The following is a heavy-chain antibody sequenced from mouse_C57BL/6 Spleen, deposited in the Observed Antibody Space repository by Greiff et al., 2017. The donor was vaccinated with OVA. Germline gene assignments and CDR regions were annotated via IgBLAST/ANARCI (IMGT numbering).Heavy chain of an antibody. J-gene: IGHJ3*01. CDR2: ISDGGSYT. V-gene: IGHV5-4*01. Sequence: EVQGVESGGGLVKPGGSLKLSCAASGFTFSSYAMSWVRQTLEKRLEWVATISDGGSYTYYPDNVKGRFTISRDNAKNNLYLQMSHLKSEDTAMYYCARDGEGEGTWFAYWGQGTLVTVSA. CDR1: GFTFSSYA. CDR3: ARDGEGEGTWFAY.